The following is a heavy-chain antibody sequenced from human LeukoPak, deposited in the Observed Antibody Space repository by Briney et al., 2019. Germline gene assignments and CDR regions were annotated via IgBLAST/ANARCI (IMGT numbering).Heavy chain of an antibody. Sequence: SETLSLTCTVSGGSISSGSYYWSWIRQPAGKGLEWIGRIYTSGSTNYNPSLKSRVTISVDTSKNQFSLKLSSVTAADTAVYYCARDRGLPLYWFDPWGQGTLVTVSS. CDR3: ARDRGLPLYWFDP. J-gene: IGHJ5*02. CDR1: GGSISSGSYY. CDR2: IYTSGST. D-gene: IGHD4-17*01. V-gene: IGHV4-61*02.